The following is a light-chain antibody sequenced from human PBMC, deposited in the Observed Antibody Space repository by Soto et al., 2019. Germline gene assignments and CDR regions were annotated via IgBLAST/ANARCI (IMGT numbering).Light chain of an antibody. J-gene: IGLJ1*01. CDR1: SSDVGRYNH. CDR3: STFGGTGV. Sequence: QSSLPQPASVSGSPGQSITISCTGTSSDVGRYNHVSWYQQYPGKAPKLMIYEVTNRPSGVSNRFSGSKSGNTASLTITGLQADDEADYYCSTFGGTGVFGTGTKVTV. CDR2: EVT. V-gene: IGLV2-14*01.